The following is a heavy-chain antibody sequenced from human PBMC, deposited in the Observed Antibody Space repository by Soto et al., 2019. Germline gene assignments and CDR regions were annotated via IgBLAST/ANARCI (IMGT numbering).Heavy chain of an antibody. J-gene: IGHJ4*02. CDR2: ISYDGSNK. V-gene: IGHV3-30*18. CDR3: AKESTPWISSGSPFDY. CDR1: GFTFSSYV. Sequence: QVPLVESGGGVVQPGRSLRLSCAASGFTFSSYVMHWVRQAPGKGLEWVALISYDGSNKYYADSVKGRFTISRDNSKNTLYLQMNSLRTEDTAVYYCAKESTPWISSGSPFDYWGQGTLVTVSS. D-gene: IGHD3-22*01.